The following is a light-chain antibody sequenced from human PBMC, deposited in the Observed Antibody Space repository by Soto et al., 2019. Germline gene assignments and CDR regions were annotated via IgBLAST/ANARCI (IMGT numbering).Light chain of an antibody. CDR2: DAS. CDR1: QAISSW. Sequence: DIQMTQSPSTLSASVGDRVTITCRASQAISSWLAWYQQKPGRAPNLLIYDASSLKSGVPSRFSGSGSGTEFTLTISSLQPDDFATYYCQQYYSCSTFGGGTKVEIK. CDR3: QQYYSCST. J-gene: IGKJ4*01. V-gene: IGKV1-5*01.